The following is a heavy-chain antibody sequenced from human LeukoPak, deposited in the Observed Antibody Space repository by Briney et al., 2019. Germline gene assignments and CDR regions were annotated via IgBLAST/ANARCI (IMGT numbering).Heavy chain of an antibody. CDR3: ARLDCISDTCYNY. CDR1: GDSISSDY. Sequence: SETLSLTCIVSGDSISSDYWSWIRQSPGKGLEWTGYINYSGSSEYKHSLKSRVTISVDRSKNQVSLRMRSVTAADTAVYYCARLDCISDTCYNYWALGALVTVSS. J-gene: IGHJ4*02. V-gene: IGHV4-59*08. D-gene: IGHD2-21*01. CDR2: INYSGSS.